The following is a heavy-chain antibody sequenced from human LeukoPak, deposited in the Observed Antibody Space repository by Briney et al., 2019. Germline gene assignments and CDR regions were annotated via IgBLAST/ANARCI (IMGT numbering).Heavy chain of an antibody. CDR1: GYTLTELS. V-gene: IGHV1-24*01. CDR3: ATPDWRYSSSWYGFDAFDI. CDR2: FDPEDGET. J-gene: IGHJ3*02. D-gene: IGHD6-13*01. Sequence: ASVKDSCKVSGYTLTELSMHWVRQAPGKGLEWMGGFDPEDGETIYAQRFQGRVTMTEDTSTDTAYMELSSLRSEDTAVYYCATPDWRYSSSWYGFDAFDIWGQGTMVTVSS.